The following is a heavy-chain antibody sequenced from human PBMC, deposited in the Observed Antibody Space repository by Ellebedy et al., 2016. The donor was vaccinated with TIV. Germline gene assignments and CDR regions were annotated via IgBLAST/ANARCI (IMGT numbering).Heavy chain of an antibody. V-gene: IGHV3-7*01. J-gene: IGHJ5*02. D-gene: IGHD3-9*01. CDR3: ARARLDWNWFDP. CDR2: IKQDGSEK. CDR1: GFTFSSYW. Sequence: GGSLRLXXAASGFTFSSYWMSWVRQAPGKGLEWVANIKQDGSEKYYVDSVKGRFTISRDNAKNSLYLQMNSLRAEDTAVYYCARARLDWNWFDPWGQGTLVTVSS.